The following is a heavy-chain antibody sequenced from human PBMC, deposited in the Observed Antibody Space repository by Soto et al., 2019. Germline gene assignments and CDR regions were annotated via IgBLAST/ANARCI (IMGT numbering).Heavy chain of an antibody. D-gene: IGHD6-13*01. CDR2: ISADNGNT. CDR3: ARDSYSLKGIAAAGTVLY. J-gene: IGHJ4*02. V-gene: IGHV1-18*01. CDR1: GYTFTNYA. Sequence: GASVKVSFRASGYTFTNYAISWVRQAPGQRLEWMGWISADNGNTNYSQKFQGSVTITRDTSASTAYMELSSLRSEDTTVYYCARDSYSLKGIAAAGTVLYWGQGTLVTVSS.